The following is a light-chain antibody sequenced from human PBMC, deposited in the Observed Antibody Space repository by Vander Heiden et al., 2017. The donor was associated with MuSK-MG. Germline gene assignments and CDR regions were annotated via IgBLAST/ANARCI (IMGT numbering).Light chain of an antibody. Sequence: QSVLTQPPSASVTPGQRVTISCSRGSSNIGSTTIHWYHHLPGTAPRVLLYSNTQRPSGVPDRFYGAKSGTAASIAISGIQAEDEDDYCCGAWDDSMNGLVVGGGTKRTVL. CDR1: SSNIGSTT. V-gene: IGLV1-44*01. CDR2: SNT. J-gene: IGLJ3*02. CDR3: GAWDDSMNGLV.